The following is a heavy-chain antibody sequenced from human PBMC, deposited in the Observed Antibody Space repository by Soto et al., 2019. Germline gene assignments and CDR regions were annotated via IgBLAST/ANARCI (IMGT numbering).Heavy chain of an antibody. CDR3: ARDPSITWFDP. D-gene: IGHD4-4*01. Sequence: GASVKVSCKASGYTFTGYYMHWVRQAPGQGLEWMGWISAYNGNTNYAQKLQGRVTMTTDTSTSTAYMELRSLRSDDTAVYYCARDPSITWFDPWGQGTLVTVSS. J-gene: IGHJ5*02. CDR1: GYTFTGYY. V-gene: IGHV1-18*04. CDR2: ISAYNGNT.